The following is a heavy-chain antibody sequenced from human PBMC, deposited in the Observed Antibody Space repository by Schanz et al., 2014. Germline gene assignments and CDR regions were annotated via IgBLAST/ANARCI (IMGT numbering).Heavy chain of an antibody. CDR1: GFTLSSYA. D-gene: IGHD3-16*01. V-gene: IGHV3-30-3*01. CDR2: ISNDGSIK. Sequence: QVQLVESGGGVVQPGRSLRLSCAAYGFTLSSYAMHWVRQAPGKGLEWVAVISNDGSIKYYADSVEGRFTISRDNSKTTLSLQMNSLRAEDTAVYYCAKGLYYDNTGGGFDYWGQGTLVTVSS. J-gene: IGHJ4*02. CDR3: AKGLYYDNTGGGFDY.